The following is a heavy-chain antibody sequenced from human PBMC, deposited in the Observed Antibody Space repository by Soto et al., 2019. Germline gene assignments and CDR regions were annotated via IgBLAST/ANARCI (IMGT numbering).Heavy chain of an antibody. Sequence: SVKVSCKASGGTFGSYAISWVRQAPGQGLEWMGGIIPIFGTANYAQKFQGRVTITADKSTSTAYMELSSLRSEDTAVYYCASSPNYYDSSGYPGIDYWGQGTLVTVSS. V-gene: IGHV1-69*06. D-gene: IGHD3-22*01. CDR3: ASSPNYYDSSGYPGIDY. CDR1: GGTFGSYA. CDR2: IIPIFGTA. J-gene: IGHJ4*02.